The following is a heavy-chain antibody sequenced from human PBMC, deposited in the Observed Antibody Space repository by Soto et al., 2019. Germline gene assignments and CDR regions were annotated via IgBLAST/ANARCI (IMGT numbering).Heavy chain of an antibody. CDR1: GFTFSNDW. V-gene: IGHV3-74*01. CDR2: LNGDGSSI. J-gene: IGHJ4*02. CDR3: ARAGIAPGAPNY. Sequence: EVQLVESGGGVVPPWGSLRLSCVASGFTFSNDWMFWVRQAPGKGLVWVSHLNGDGSSIRYADSVRGRFTISRDNAKNTVYLQMNSLRAEDTAMYYCARAGIAPGAPNYWGQGTLVTVSS. D-gene: IGHD6-13*01.